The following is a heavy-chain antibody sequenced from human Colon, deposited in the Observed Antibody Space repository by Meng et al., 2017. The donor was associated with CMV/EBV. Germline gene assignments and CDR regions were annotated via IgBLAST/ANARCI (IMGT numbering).Heavy chain of an antibody. D-gene: IGHD1-26*01. J-gene: IGHJ4*02. CDR3: ATGSSQAWELLHY. Sequence: QGQLQQWGAGLLKPSETLSLTCTVYGGSFSNYFWTWIRQPPGKGLEWIGEIYHSQLNYNPSLKSRVTISRDTSKNQFSLKLSSVTAADTAVYYCATGSSQAWELLHYWGQGTLVTVFS. CDR2: IYHSQL. CDR1: GGSFSNYF. V-gene: IGHV4-34*02.